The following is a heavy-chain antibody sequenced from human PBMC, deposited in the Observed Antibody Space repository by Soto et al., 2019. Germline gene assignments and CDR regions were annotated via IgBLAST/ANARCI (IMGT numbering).Heavy chain of an antibody. CDR3: ARRYSSSFDY. J-gene: IGHJ4*02. Sequence: SETLSLTCTVSGGSISSYYWSWIRQPPGKGLEWIGYIYYSGSTNYNPSLKSRVAISVDTSKNQFSLKLSSVTAADTAVYYCARRYSSSFDYWGQGTLVTVSS. V-gene: IGHV4-59*08. CDR2: IYYSGST. D-gene: IGHD6-13*01. CDR1: GGSISSYY.